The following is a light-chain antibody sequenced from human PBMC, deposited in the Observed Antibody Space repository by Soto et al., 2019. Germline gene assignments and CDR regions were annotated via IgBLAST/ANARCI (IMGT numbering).Light chain of an antibody. CDR2: RNN. J-gene: IGLJ2*01. V-gene: IGLV1-47*01. CDR3: AAWDVSLSGVV. CDR1: SSNIGSNL. Sequence: QSVLTQPPSASGTPGQRVTISCSGSSSNIGSNLIYWYQQLPGTAPKLLIDRNNQRPSGVPDRFAGSKSGTSASLAISGLRSEDEGDYHCAAWDVSLSGVVFGGGIKLTVL.